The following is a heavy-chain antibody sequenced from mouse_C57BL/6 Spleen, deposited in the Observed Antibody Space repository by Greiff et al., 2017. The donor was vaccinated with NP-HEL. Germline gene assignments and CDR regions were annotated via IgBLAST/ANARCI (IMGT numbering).Heavy chain of an antibody. CDR3: TTPRTRVWGEFAY. CDR1: GYTFTSYW. V-gene: IGHV1-50*01. Sequence: QVQLQQPGAELVKPGASVKLSCKASGYTFTSYWMQWVKQRPGQGLEWIGGIDPSDGDTNYNQKFKGKATLTVDTSSNTAYMQLSSLTSEDSAVYYCTTPRTRVWGEFAYWGQGTLLTVSA. CDR2: IDPSDGDT. J-gene: IGHJ3*01. D-gene: IGHD2-10*02.